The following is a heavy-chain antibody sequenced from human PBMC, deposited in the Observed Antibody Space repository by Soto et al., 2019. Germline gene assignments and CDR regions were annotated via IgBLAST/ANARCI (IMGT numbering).Heavy chain of an antibody. J-gene: IGHJ6*03. Sequence: GGSLRLSCAASGFTFRSYAMSWVRQALGKGLEWVSFISSGSTTIYYADSVKGRFTVSRDNDQNSLYLQMNSLRAEDTAVYYCARAVHVNSWPQGFYYYMDVWGKGTTVTVSS. CDR3: ARAVHVNSWPQGFYYYMDV. CDR2: ISSGSTTI. CDR1: GFTFRSYA. V-gene: IGHV3-48*01. D-gene: IGHD6-13*01.